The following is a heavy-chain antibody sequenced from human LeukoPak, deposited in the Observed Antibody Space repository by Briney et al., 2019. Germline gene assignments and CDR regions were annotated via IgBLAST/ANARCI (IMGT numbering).Heavy chain of an antibody. CDR3: ASDGDGYSRKFGAFDI. CDR2: IYSGGST. CDR1: GFTVSSNY. Sequence: GGSLRLSCAASGFTVSSNYMSWVRQAPGKGLEWVSVIYSGGSTYYADSVKGRFTISRHNSKNTLYLQMNSLRAEDTAVYYCASDGDGYSRKFGAFDIWGQGTMVTVSS. D-gene: IGHD5-24*01. J-gene: IGHJ3*02. V-gene: IGHV3-53*04.